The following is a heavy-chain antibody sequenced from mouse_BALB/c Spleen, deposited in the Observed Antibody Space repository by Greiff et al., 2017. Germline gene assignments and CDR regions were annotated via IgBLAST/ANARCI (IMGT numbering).Heavy chain of an antibody. CDR3: AREGGKLGRYWFAY. Sequence: EVQLQQSGPELVKPGASVKMSCKASGYTFTSYVMHWVKQKPGQGLEWIGYINPYNDGTKYNEKFKGKATLTSDKSSSTAYMELSSLTSEDSAVYYCAREGGKLGRYWFAYWGQGTLVTVSA. J-gene: IGHJ3*01. CDR1: GYTFTSYV. V-gene: IGHV1-14*01. CDR2: INPYNDGT. D-gene: IGHD4-1*01.